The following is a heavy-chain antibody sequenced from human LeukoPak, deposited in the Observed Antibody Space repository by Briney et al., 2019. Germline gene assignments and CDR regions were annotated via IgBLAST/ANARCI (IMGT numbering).Heavy chain of an antibody. Sequence: PGGSLRLSCAVSGVTFRSYGMHWVRQAPGKGLEWVALISSDGNDKLYGDSVRGRFTISRDDSKSTLYLQMNSLRAEDTAVYYCTTKVTRGNSGGDYDDWGQETLVTVSS. CDR3: TTKVTRGNSGGDYDD. V-gene: IGHV3-30*03. CDR2: ISSDGNDK. CDR1: GVTFRSYG. D-gene: IGHD5-12*01. J-gene: IGHJ4*02.